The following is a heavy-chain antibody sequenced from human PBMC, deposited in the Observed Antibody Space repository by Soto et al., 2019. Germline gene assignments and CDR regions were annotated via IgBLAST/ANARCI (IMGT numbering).Heavy chain of an antibody. J-gene: IGHJ4*02. CDR3: ARGRGAARRGTKDDY. CDR1: GYTFTSYD. Sequence: QVQLVQSGAEVKKPGASVKVSCKASGYTFTSYDINWVRQATGQGLEWMGWMNPNSGNTGYAQKFQGRVTMTSNTSLRTACMELRSLRLEDRAVYYCARGRGAARRGTKDDYWGQGTLVTVSS. CDR2: MNPNSGNT. D-gene: IGHD6-6*01. V-gene: IGHV1-8*01.